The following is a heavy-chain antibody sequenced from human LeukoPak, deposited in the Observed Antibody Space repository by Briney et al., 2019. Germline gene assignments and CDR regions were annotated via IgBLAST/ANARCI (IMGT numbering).Heavy chain of an antibody. CDR1: GFTFSSYA. CDR2: ISGSGGST. Sequence: GSLRLSCAASGFTFSSYAMSWVRQAPGKGLEWVSAISGSGGSTYYADSVKGRFTVSRDNSKNTLYLQMNSLRAEDTAVYYCAKGISCSGGSCYRRIYYYYGMDVWGQGTTVTVSS. CDR3: AKGISCSGGSCYRRIYYYYGMDV. J-gene: IGHJ6*02. D-gene: IGHD2-15*01. V-gene: IGHV3-23*01.